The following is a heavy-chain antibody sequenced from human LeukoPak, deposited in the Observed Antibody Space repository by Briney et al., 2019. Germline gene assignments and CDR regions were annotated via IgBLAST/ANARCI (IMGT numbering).Heavy chain of an antibody. CDR3: ARVFRGAVTSNWFDP. D-gene: IGHD4-17*01. V-gene: IGHV4-59*01. J-gene: IGHJ5*02. Sequence: SETLSLTCTVPGGSINGYYWTWIRQPPGKGLEWLGYISDSGSTNYNPSLKSRVTMSVDSSNTEFSLRLNSVTAADTAVYYCARVFRGAVTSNWFDPWGQGTLVTVSS. CDR2: ISDSGST. CDR1: GGSINGYY.